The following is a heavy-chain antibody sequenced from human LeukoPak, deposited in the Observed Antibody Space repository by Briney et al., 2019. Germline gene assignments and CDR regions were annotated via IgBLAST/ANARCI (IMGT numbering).Heavy chain of an antibody. D-gene: IGHD6-19*01. CDR2: IYYSGST. J-gene: IGHJ3*02. Sequence: SETLSLTCTVSGGSISSSSYYWGWIRQPPGKGLEWIGSIYYSGSTYYNPSLKSRVTISVDTSKNQFSLKLSSVTAADTAVYYCARDRKQWLVRGDAFDIWGQGTMVTVSS. CDR3: ARDRKQWLVRGDAFDI. CDR1: GGSISSSSYY. V-gene: IGHV4-39*07.